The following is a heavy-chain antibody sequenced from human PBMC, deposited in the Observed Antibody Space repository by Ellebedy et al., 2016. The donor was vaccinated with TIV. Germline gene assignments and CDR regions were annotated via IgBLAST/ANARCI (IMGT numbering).Heavy chain of an antibody. CDR3: ARVRPINLLYSSSSYWFGP. V-gene: IGHV4-34*01. D-gene: IGHD6-6*01. J-gene: IGHJ5*02. CDR1: GGSFSGYS. Sequence: SETLSLTXAVYGGSFSGYSRSWIRQPPGRGLEWIGEISHNGNTNYKPSLKSRVTISVDTSRNQFTLNLTSVTAADTAVYYCARVRPINLLYSSSSYWFGPWGQGTLVTVSS. CDR2: ISHNGNT.